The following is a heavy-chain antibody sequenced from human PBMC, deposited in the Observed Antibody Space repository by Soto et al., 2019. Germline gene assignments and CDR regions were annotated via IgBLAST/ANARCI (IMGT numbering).Heavy chain of an antibody. Sequence: GESLKISCKGSGYSFTSYWIGWVRQMPGKGLEWMGIIYPGDSDTRYSPSFQGQVTISADKSISTAYLQWSSLKASDTAMYYCASTSSSEYYYYYGMDVWGQGTTVTVSS. CDR2: IYPGDSDT. J-gene: IGHJ6*02. D-gene: IGHD2-2*01. CDR3: ASTSSSEYYYYYGMDV. V-gene: IGHV5-51*01. CDR1: GYSFTSYW.